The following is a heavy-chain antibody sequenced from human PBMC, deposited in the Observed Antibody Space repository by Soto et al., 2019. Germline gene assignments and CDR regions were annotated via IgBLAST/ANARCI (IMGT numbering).Heavy chain of an antibody. D-gene: IGHD6-13*01. CDR2: IYYSGST. Sequence: QLQLQESGPGLVKPSETLSLTCTVSGGSISSSSYYWGWIRQPPGKGLEWIGSIYYSGSTYYNPSLKSRVTISVDTSTNQFSLKLSSVTAADTAVYYCARPLSSAAAGTEWFDPWGQGTLVTVSS. J-gene: IGHJ5*02. V-gene: IGHV4-39*01. CDR1: GGSISSSSYY. CDR3: ARPLSSAAAGTEWFDP.